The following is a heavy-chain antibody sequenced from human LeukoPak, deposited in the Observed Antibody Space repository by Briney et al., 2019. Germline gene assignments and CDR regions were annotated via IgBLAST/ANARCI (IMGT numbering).Heavy chain of an antibody. Sequence: GASVKVSCKASGYTFTSYDINWVRQATGQGLEWMGWMNPNSGNTGYAQKFQGRVTITRNTSISTAYMELSSLRSEDTAVYYCARVKGYCSSTSCSFHMDVWGKGTTVTVSS. J-gene: IGHJ6*03. CDR3: ARVKGYCSSTSCSFHMDV. D-gene: IGHD2-2*01. CDR1: GYTFTSYD. V-gene: IGHV1-8*03. CDR2: MNPNSGNT.